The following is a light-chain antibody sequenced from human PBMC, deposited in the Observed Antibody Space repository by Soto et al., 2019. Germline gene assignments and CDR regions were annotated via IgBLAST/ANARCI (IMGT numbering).Light chain of an antibody. CDR3: QHYNSYSEA. CDR2: KAS. J-gene: IGKJ1*01. Sequence: SQMTQSPSTLSGSVGHRFTITCRASQTISSWLAWYQQKKGKAPKLLIYKASTLKSGVPSRFSGSGYGTEFNLTISSLQPDDFATYYCQHYNSYSEAFGQGTKVDIK. CDR1: QTISSW. V-gene: IGKV1-5*03.